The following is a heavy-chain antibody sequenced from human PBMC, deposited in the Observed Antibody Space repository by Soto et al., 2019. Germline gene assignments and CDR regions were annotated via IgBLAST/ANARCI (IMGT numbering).Heavy chain of an antibody. V-gene: IGHV1-18*01. CDR2: ISPYNGNT. Sequence: GASVKVSCKASGYIFTSYGITWVRQAPGQGLEWMGWISPYNGNTNYAQNLQGRVTMTTDTSTSTAFMELRNLRSDDTAVYYCARDFGGYCSSSSCYVYFDFWGQGTLVTVS. CDR1: GYIFTSYG. D-gene: IGHD2-2*01. CDR3: ARDFGGYCSSSSCYVYFDF. J-gene: IGHJ4*02.